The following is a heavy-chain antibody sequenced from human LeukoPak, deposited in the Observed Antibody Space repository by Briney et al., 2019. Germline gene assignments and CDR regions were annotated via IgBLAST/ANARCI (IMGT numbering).Heavy chain of an antibody. CDR2: ISGSGGST. D-gene: IGHD2-2*01. V-gene: IGHV3-23*01. J-gene: IGHJ4*02. CDR3: AKGPTSWYYFDY. CDR1: GFTFSSYA. Sequence: GGSLRLSCAASGFTFSSYAMSWVCQAPGKGLEWVSAISGSGGSTYYADSVQGRFTISRDNSKNTLYLQMNSLRAEDTAVYYCAKGPTSWYYFDYWGQGTLVTVSS.